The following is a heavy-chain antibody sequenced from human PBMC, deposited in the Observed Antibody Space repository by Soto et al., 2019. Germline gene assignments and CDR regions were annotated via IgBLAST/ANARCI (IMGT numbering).Heavy chain of an antibody. CDR3: AIASMVRYVGAFDI. V-gene: IGHV3-21*01. Sequence: EVQLVESGGGLVQPGGSLRLSCAASGFTFGSYGMNWVRQAPGKGLEWVSAISSSGSYTYYADSVKGRFTISRDNAKNSLYLQMNSVKAEDTSVYYCAIASMVRYVGAFDIWGQGTMVTVSS. D-gene: IGHD3-10*01. CDR1: GFTFGSYG. J-gene: IGHJ3*02. CDR2: ISSSGSYT.